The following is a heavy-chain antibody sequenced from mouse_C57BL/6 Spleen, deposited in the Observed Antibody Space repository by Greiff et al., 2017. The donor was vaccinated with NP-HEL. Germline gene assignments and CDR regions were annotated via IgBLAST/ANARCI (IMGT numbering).Heavy chain of an antibody. CDR2: IYPRSGNT. D-gene: IGHD1-1*01. Sequence: VMLVESGAELARPGASVKLSCKASGYTFTSYGISWVKQRTGQGLEWIGEIYPRSGNTYYNEKFKGKATLTADKSSSTAYMELRSLTSEDSAVYFCARSEDLYGSSPFFAYWGQGTLVTVSA. CDR1: GYTFTSYG. J-gene: IGHJ3*01. CDR3: ARSEDLYGSSPFFAY. V-gene: IGHV1-81*01.